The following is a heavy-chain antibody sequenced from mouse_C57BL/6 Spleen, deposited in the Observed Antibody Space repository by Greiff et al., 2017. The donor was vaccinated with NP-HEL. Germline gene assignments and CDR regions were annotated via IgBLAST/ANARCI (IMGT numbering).Heavy chain of an antibody. CDR2: INPYNGDT. D-gene: IGHD1-1*01. V-gene: IGHV1-20*01. CDR1: GYSFTGYF. CDR3: ARYGSSYYFDD. J-gene: IGHJ2*01. Sequence: EVQLQQSGPELVKPGDSVKISCKASGYSFTGYFMNWVMQSHGKSLEWIGRINPYNGDTFYNQKFKGKATLTVDKSSSTAHMELRSLTSEDSAVYYCARYGSSYYFDDWGKGTTLTVSS.